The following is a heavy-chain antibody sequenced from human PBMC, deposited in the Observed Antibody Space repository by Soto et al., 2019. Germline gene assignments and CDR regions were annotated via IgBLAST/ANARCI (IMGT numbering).Heavy chain of an antibody. CDR2: ISSSGSTI. V-gene: IGHV3-11*01. Sequence: PGGSLRLSCAASGFTFSDYYMSWIRQAPGKGLEWISYISSSGSTIYYADSVKGRFTISRDNAKNSLYLQMNSLRAEDTAVYYCARTLAAWGSSYYFDYWGQGTLVTVSS. D-gene: IGHD6-6*01. J-gene: IGHJ4*02. CDR3: ARTLAAWGSSYYFDY. CDR1: GFTFSDYY.